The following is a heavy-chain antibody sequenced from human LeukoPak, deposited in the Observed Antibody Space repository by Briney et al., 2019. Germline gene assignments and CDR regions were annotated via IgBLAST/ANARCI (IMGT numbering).Heavy chain of an antibody. CDR3: ARAGGSGWYSVYFDY. V-gene: IGHV3-23*01. J-gene: IGHJ4*02. CDR1: GFTFTTYG. Sequence: PGRTLRLSCAASGFTFTTYGLNWVRQAPGKGLEWVSGISPNGDRTYYADSVKGRFTISRDNAKNSLYLQMNSLRAEDTAVYYCARAGGSGWYSVYFDYWGQGTLVTVSS. D-gene: IGHD6-19*01. CDR2: ISPNGDRT.